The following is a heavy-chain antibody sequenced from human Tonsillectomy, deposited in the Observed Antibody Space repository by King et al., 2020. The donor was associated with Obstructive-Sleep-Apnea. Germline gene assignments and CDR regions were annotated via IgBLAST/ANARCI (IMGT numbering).Heavy chain of an antibody. CDR1: GVSISGSDYY. V-gene: IGHV4-39*07. J-gene: IGHJ4*02. D-gene: IGHD6-19*01. Sequence: QLQESGPGLVKPSETLSLTCTVSGVSISGSDYYWGWIRQPPGKELGGIGAVYYTGSTYFNPSLKSRLTISVDTSKNQFSLRPSSVTAADTAVYYCARKQWLAPFDYWGQGTLVTVSS. CDR3: ARKQWLAPFDY. CDR2: VYYTGST.